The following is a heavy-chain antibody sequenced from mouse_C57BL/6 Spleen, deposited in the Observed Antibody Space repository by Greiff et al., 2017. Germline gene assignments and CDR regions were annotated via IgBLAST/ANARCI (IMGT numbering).Heavy chain of an antibody. D-gene: IGHD2-2*01. CDR2: ISYDGSN. J-gene: IGHJ3*01. Sequence: EVKLVESGPGLVKPSQSLSLTCSVTGYSITSGYYWNWIRQFPGNKLEWMGYISYDGSNNYNPSLKNRISITRDTSKNQFFLKLNSVTTEDTATYYCARDGDGYDGFAYWGQGTLVTVSA. CDR3: ARDGDGYDGFAY. CDR1: GYSITSGYY. V-gene: IGHV3-6*01.